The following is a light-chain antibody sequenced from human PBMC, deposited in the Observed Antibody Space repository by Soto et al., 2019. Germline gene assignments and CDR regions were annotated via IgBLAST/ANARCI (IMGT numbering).Light chain of an antibody. CDR2: GGS. J-gene: IGKJ2*01. V-gene: IGKV3-20*01. CDR3: QQYGSSPLT. CDR1: QSVSSSF. Sequence: EIVLTQSPATLSLSPGERATLSCRASQSVSSSFLAWYQQKSGQAPRLLIYGGSSRATGIADRFSGSGSGTDFTLTISRLEPEDFAVYYCQQYGSSPLTFGQGTKLEIK.